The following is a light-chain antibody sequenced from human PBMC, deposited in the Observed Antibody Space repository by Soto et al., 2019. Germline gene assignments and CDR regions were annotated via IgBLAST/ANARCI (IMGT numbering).Light chain of an antibody. V-gene: IGLV2-23*02. CDR2: DVT. CDR1: SSDVGSYNL. J-gene: IGLJ2*01. Sequence: QSALTQPASVSGSPGQSITISCTGTSSDVGSYNLVSWYQQHPGKAPKLMIYDVTKRPSGGSNRFSGSKSGNTASLTISGLQAEDEADYYCCSYAGSRVFALFGGGTKLTVL. CDR3: CSYAGSRVFAL.